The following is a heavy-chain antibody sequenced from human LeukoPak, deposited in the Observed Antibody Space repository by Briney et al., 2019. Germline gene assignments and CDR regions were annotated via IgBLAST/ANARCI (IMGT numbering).Heavy chain of an antibody. CDR2: IYYSGST. J-gene: IGHJ6*02. CDR3: ARRPLGGMDV. Sequence: SETLSLTCTVSGGSISSSSYYWGWIRQPPGKGLEWIGSIYYSGSTYYNPSLKSRVTISVDTSKNQFSLRLNSVTAADTAVYYCARRPLGGMDVWGQGTTVTVSS. CDR1: GGSISSSSYY. V-gene: IGHV4-39*01. D-gene: IGHD7-27*01.